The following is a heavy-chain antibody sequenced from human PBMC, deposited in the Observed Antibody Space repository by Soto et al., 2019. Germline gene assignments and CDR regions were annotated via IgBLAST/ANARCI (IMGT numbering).Heavy chain of an antibody. Sequence: QVQLQESGPGLVKPSETLSLTCTVSGGSVSSGSYYRSWIRQPPGKGLEWIGYVYYSGSTNYNPSIKSRGTIAVDTSKNQFSLKLSSVTAADTAVYDCARDKGGDCSGGSCYSEGFDYWGQGTLVTVSS. D-gene: IGHD2-15*01. J-gene: IGHJ4*02. CDR2: VYYSGST. V-gene: IGHV4-61*01. CDR1: GGSVSSGSYY. CDR3: ARDKGGDCSGGSCYSEGFDY.